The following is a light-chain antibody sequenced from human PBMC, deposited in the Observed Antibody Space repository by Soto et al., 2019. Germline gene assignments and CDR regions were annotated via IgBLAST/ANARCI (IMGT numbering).Light chain of an antibody. CDR1: SSNIGSKY. V-gene: IGLV1-51*02. J-gene: IGLJ3*02. Sequence: QSVLTQPPSVSAAPGQKVTISCSGSSSNIGSKYVSWYQHLPGAAPKLLIYEDNKRPSGIPDRFSGSKSGTSATLGITGLQTGDEADYYFGTWDISLREMVFGGGTKLTVL. CDR3: GTWDISLREMV. CDR2: EDN.